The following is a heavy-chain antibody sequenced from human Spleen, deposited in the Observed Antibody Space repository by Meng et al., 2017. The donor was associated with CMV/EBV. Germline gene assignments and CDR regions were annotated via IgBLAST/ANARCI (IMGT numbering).Heavy chain of an antibody. CDR2: INGNGGSA. D-gene: IGHD1-26*01. CDR3: TRVVGGSPTR. V-gene: IGHV3-20*04. Sequence: LSCAASGFTFDDYGTTWVRQAPGKGLEWVSGINGNGGSADYADSVRGRFTISRDNAANTLYLQMDSLRPEDTALYYCTRVVGGSPTRWGQGTLVTVSS. CDR1: GFTFDDYG. J-gene: IGHJ1*01.